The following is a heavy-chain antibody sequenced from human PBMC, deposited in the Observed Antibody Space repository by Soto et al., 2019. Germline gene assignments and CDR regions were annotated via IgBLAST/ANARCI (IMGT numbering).Heavy chain of an antibody. CDR3: AKAVDSSSWYFGY. J-gene: IGHJ4*02. Sequence: PGGSLRLSCAASGFTFSSYAMSWVRQAPGMGLEWVSLISGSGGSTYYADSVKGRFTISRDNSKNTLYVQMNSLRAEDTAVYYCAKAVDSSSWYFGYWGQGTLVTVSS. CDR1: GFTFSSYA. D-gene: IGHD6-13*01. CDR2: ISGSGGST. V-gene: IGHV3-23*01.